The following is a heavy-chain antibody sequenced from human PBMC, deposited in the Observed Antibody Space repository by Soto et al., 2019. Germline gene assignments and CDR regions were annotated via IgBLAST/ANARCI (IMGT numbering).Heavy chain of an antibody. V-gene: IGHV3-23*01. CDR1: GFTFNSYA. CDR3: SRRTSAYYRPFDY. J-gene: IGHJ4*02. Sequence: EVQLLESGGGLVQPGGSLRLSCAASGFTFNSYAMSWVRQAPGKGLEWVSAISGSGGSTYYADSVKGRFTISRHTSKNTLYLQMNSLRAEDTAIYYCSRRTSAYYRPFDYWGQGTLVTVSS. D-gene: IGHD3-22*01. CDR2: ISGSGGST.